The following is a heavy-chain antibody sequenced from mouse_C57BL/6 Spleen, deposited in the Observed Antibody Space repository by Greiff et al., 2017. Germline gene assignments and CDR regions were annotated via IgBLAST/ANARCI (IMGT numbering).Heavy chain of an antibody. V-gene: IGHV10-3*01. CDR1: GFTFNTYA. D-gene: IGHD2-3*01. Sequence: ELQLQASGVGLVQPKGSLKLSCAASGFTFNTYALPLVRQAPGKGLEWVARIRSQSSNYAPYYSDSVKDRFTISRDDSQSRLYLQMNNLKTEDTAMYYCVRENDGYYTGYVDVWGTGTTVTVSS. CDR3: VRENDGYYTGYVDV. J-gene: IGHJ1*03. CDR2: IRSQSSNYAP.